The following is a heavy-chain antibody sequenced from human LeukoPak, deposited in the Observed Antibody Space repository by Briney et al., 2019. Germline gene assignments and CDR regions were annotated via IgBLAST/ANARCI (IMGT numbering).Heavy chain of an antibody. Sequence: SQTLSLTCTVSGGSISSGGYYWSWIRQHPGKGLEWIGYIYCSGSTYYNPSLKSRVTISVDTSKNQFSLKLSSVTAADTAVYYCARDPRDWYGVRGVFDYWGQGTLVTVSS. V-gene: IGHV4-31*03. CDR1: GGSISSGGYY. D-gene: IGHD3-10*01. CDR3: ARDPRDWYGVRGVFDY. CDR2: IYCSGST. J-gene: IGHJ4*02.